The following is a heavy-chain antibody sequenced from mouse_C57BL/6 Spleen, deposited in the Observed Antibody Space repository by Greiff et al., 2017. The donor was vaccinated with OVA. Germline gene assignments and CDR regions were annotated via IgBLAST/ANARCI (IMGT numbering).Heavy chain of an antibody. CDR1: GFTFSSYA. J-gene: IGHJ2*01. Sequence: EVQLQESGGGLVKPGGSLKLSCAASGFTFSSYAMSWVRQTPEKRLEWVATISDGGSYTYYPDNVKGRFTISRDNAKNNLYLQMSHLKSEDTAMYYCARELLYYGSSYVDYWGQGTTLTVSS. V-gene: IGHV5-4*01. CDR3: ARELLYYGSSYVDY. CDR2: ISDGGSYT. D-gene: IGHD1-1*01.